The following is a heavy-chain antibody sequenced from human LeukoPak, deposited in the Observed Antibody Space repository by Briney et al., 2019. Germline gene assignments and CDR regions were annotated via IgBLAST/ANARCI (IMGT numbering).Heavy chain of an antibody. CDR2: IRYDGSNK. D-gene: IGHD3-10*01. Sequence: HPGGSLRLSCAASGFTFSNYAMHWVRQAPGKGLEWVTFIRYDGSNKYYADSVKGRFTISRDNAKNSLYLQMNSLRAEDTAVYYCARDLVLLWFGESMFDYWGQGTLVTVSS. CDR3: ARDLVLLWFGESMFDY. CDR1: GFTFSNYA. V-gene: IGHV3-30*02. J-gene: IGHJ4*02.